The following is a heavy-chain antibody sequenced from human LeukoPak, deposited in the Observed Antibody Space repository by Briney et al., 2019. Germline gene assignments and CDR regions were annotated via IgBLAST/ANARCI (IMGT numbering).Heavy chain of an antibody. J-gene: IGHJ3*02. CDR2: ISYDGSNK. CDR1: GFTFSSYA. D-gene: IGHD3-10*01. Sequence: GGSLRLSCAASGFTFSSYAMHWVRQAPGKGPEWVAVISYDGSNKYYADSVKGRFTISRDNSKNTLYLQMNSLRAEDTAVYYCARDYYGPGGGFAAFDIWGQGTMVTVSS. CDR3: ARDYYGPGGGFAAFDI. V-gene: IGHV3-30*04.